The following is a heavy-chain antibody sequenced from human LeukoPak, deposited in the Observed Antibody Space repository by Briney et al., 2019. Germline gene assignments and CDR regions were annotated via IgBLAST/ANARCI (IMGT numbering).Heavy chain of an antibody. J-gene: IGHJ4*02. CDR1: GYTFTSYG. Sequence: ASVKVSCKASGYTFTSYGISWVRQPPAQGLEWMGWISAYNGNTNYAQKLQGRVTMTTDTSTSTAYMELRSLRSDDTAVYYCARVGYSSGSKPFDYWGQGTLVTVSS. D-gene: IGHD6-19*01. V-gene: IGHV1-18*04. CDR2: ISAYNGNT. CDR3: ARVGYSSGSKPFDY.